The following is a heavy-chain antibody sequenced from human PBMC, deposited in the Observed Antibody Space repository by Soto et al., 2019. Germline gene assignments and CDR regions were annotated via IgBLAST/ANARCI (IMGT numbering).Heavy chain of an antibody. J-gene: IGHJ3*02. D-gene: IGHD2-2*01. Sequence: ASVTVSCKASGYTFSGHYLHWVRQAPGQGLEWMGWISPNTGGADYAQKFQGRVTMTRDTSISTAYMELTRLKSDDTAVYYCAKEAPDQLRAFDIWGQGTMVTVSS. CDR2: ISPNTGGA. CDR3: AKEAPDQLRAFDI. CDR1: GYTFSGHY. V-gene: IGHV1-2*02.